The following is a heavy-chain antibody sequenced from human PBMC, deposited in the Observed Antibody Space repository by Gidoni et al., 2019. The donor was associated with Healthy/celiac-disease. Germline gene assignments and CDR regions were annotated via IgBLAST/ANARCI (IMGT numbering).Heavy chain of an antibody. D-gene: IGHD5-18*01. J-gene: IGHJ6*02. CDR3: ARDQRYSYGYGNSYYYYYGMDV. CDR2: IIPIFGTA. V-gene: IGHV1-69*01. CDR1: GGTFSSYA. Sequence: QVQLVQSGAEVKKPGSSVKVSCKASGGTFSSYAISWVRQAPGQGLEWMGGIIPIFGTANYAQKFQGRVTITADESTSTAYMELSSLRSEDTAVYYCARDQRYSYGYGNSYYYYYGMDVWGQGTTVTVSS.